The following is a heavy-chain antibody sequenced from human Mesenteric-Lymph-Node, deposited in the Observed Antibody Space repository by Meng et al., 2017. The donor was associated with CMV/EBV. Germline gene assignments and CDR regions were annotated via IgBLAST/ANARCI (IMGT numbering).Heavy chain of an antibody. D-gene: IGHD4-23*01. CDR3: ARAYSPYGGNSRDFDY. V-gene: IGHV3-11*01. Sequence: GESLKISCAASGFTFSEYHMSWIRQAPGKGLQWVSDISSNSGSIIYYADSVKGRFTISRDNAKNSLYLEMNSLRAEDTAVYYCARAYSPYGGNSRDFDYWGQGTLVTVSS. J-gene: IGHJ4*02. CDR1: GFTFSEYH. CDR2: ISSNSGSII.